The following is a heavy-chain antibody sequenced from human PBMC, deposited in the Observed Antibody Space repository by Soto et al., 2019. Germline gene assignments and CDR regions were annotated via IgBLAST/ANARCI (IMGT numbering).Heavy chain of an antibody. V-gene: IGHV3-74*01. D-gene: IGHD2-2*01. CDR2: IDNDGSST. CDR3: ARGGTYCSTTSCYFDY. CDR1: GFKFSSYW. J-gene: IGHJ4*02. Sequence: GGSLRLSCATSGFKFSSYWMHWVRQTPGKGLVWVSRIDNDGSSTVYADSVKGRFTISRDNAKNTLYLQMNSLRAEDTAVYYCARGGTYCSTTSCYFDYWVQGTLVTVSS.